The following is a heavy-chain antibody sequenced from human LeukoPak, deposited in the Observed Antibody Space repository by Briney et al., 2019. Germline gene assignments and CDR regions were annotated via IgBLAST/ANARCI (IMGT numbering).Heavy chain of an antibody. D-gene: IGHD6-19*01. Sequence: PGGSLRLSCAASGFXFSNYVMSWVRQAPGKGLEWVSGISGRDGSTNYAGSVKGWFTISRDNSKNMLFLQINSLRGEDTAVYYCIAGGWPTDAFEMWGQGTTVTVSS. CDR1: GFXFSNYV. CDR3: IAGGWPTDAFEM. J-gene: IGHJ3*02. CDR2: ISGRDGST. V-gene: IGHV3-23*01.